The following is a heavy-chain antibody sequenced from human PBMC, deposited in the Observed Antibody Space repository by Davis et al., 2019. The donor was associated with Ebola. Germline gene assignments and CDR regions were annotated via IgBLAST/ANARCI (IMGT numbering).Heavy chain of an antibody. J-gene: IGHJ4*02. D-gene: IGHD6-13*01. CDR2: ISGSGGST. CDR1: GFTFSSYA. Sequence: PGGSLRLSCAASGFTFSSYAMSWVRQAPGKGLEWVSAISGSGGSTYYADSVKGRFTISRDNSKNTLYLQMNSLRVEDTAVYYCAKSRIAAAVLQHFDYWGQGTLVTVSS. CDR3: AKSRIAAAVLQHFDY. V-gene: IGHV3-23*01.